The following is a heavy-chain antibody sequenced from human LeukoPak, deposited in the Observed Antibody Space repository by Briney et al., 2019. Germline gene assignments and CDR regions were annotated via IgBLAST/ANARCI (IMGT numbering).Heavy chain of an antibody. CDR2: INAGNGNT. Sequence: ASVKVSCKASGYTFTKYAMHWVRQAPGQTLEWMAWINAGNGNTKYSQKFQGRVTITRDTSASIAYMELSSLRSEDTAVYYCAREACSSTRCYDLAFDIWGQGIMVTVSS. J-gene: IGHJ3*02. D-gene: IGHD2-2*01. V-gene: IGHV1-3*01. CDR3: AREACSSTRCYDLAFDI. CDR1: GYTFTKYA.